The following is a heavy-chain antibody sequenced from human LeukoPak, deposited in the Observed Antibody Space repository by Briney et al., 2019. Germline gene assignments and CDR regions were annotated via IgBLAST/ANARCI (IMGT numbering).Heavy chain of an antibody. CDR1: GGSISSYY. D-gene: IGHD2-15*01. J-gene: IGHJ4*02. V-gene: IGHV4-39*01. CDR3: ASIQVVVVAATLNY. Sequence: PSETLSLTCTVSGGSISSYYWGWIRQPPGKGLERIGSIYYSGSTNYNPSLKSRVTMSVDTSKSQFSLKLTSVTAADTAVYYCASIQVVVVAATLNYWGQGTLVTVSS. CDR2: IYYSGST.